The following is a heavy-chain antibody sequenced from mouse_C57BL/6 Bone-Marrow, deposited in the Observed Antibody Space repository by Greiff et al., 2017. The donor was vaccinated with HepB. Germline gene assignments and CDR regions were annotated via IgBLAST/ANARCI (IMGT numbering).Heavy chain of an antibody. D-gene: IGHD4-1*01. V-gene: IGHV5-6*01. CDR3: ARPLTGTGGYYFDY. Sequence: EVQRVESGGDLVKPGGSLKLSCAASGFTFSSYGMSWVRQTPDKRLEWVATISSGGSYTYYPDSVKGRFTISRDNAKNTLYLQMSSLKSEDTAMYYCARPLTGTGGYYFDYWGQGTTLTVSS. CDR1: GFTFSSYG. J-gene: IGHJ2*01. CDR2: ISSGGSYT.